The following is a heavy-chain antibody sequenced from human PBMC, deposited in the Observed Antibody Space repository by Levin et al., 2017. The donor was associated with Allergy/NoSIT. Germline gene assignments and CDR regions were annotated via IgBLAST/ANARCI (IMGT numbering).Heavy chain of an antibody. J-gene: IGHJ5*02. CDR2: INDDGAT. CDR1: GGPLSDFY. V-gene: IGHV4-34*01. CDR3: ARIKYRDFDSFGFDT. D-gene: IGHD5-12*01. Sequence: SCAVYGGPLSDFYWSWIRQTPGKGLEWIGAINDDGATNYSPSLKSRVTISLGASTNQFYLKLSSVTAADTGIYFCARIKYRDFDSFGFDTWGQGTPVTVSS.